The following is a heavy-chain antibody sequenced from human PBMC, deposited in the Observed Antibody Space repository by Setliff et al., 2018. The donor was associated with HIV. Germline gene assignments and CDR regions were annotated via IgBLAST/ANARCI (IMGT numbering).Heavy chain of an antibody. CDR2: IHYSGST. J-gene: IGHJ4*02. CDR1: GGSISSSY. V-gene: IGHV4-59*08. D-gene: IGHD3-22*01. CDR3: GRQVPVPGVAVTPIDY. Sequence: TSETLSLTCTVSGGSISSSYWTWTRQPPGKGLEWIGNIHYSGSTNYNPSLKSRVTIPVDTSKNQFSLKLSSVTAADTAVYYCGRQVPVPGVAVTPIDYWGQGTLVTVSS.